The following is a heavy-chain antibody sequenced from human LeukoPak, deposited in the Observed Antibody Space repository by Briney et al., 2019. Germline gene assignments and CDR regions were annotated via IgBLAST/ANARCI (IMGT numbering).Heavy chain of an antibody. CDR2: IYPGDSDT. Sequence: GESLKISCKGSGYSFTSYWIGWVRQMPGKGLDCMGMIYPGDSDTRYSPSFQGQVTISADKSISTAYLQWSSLKASDTAMYYCARQFVSCSSTSCYKDYYYYMDVWGKGTTVPVSS. V-gene: IGHV5-51*01. CDR3: ARQFVSCSSTSCYKDYYYYMDV. CDR1: GYSFTSYW. D-gene: IGHD2-2*02. J-gene: IGHJ6*03.